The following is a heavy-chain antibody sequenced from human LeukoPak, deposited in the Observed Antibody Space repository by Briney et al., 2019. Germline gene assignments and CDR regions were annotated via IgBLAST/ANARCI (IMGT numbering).Heavy chain of an antibody. Sequence: GGSPRLSCAASGFTFSSYAMHWVRQAPGKGLEWVAVISYDGSNKYYADSVKGRFTISRHNSKNTLYLQMNSLRAEDTAVYYCARDTTGLDYWGQGTLVTVSS. CDR3: ARDTTGLDY. CDR1: GFTFSSYA. CDR2: ISYDGSNK. V-gene: IGHV3-30*14. D-gene: IGHD1-26*01. J-gene: IGHJ4*02.